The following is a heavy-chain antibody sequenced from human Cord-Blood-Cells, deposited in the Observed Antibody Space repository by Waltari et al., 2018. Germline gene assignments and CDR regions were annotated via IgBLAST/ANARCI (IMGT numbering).Heavy chain of an antibody. Sequence: QVQLQQWGAGLLKPSETLSLTCAVYGGSFSGSYWSWIRQPPGKGLEWIGEINHSGSTNYNPSLKSRVTISVDTSKNQFSLKLSSVTAADTAVYYCARQYCSGGSCNYWYFDLWGRGTLVTVSS. D-gene: IGHD2-15*01. CDR1: GGSFSGSY. V-gene: IGHV4-34*01. CDR2: INHSGST. J-gene: IGHJ2*01. CDR3: ARQYCSGGSCNYWYFDL.